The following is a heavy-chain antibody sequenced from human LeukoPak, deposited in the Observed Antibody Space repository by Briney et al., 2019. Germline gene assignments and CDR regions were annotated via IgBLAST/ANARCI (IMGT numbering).Heavy chain of an antibody. CDR2: IYYSGST. D-gene: IGHD6-13*01. V-gene: IGHV4-59*01. Sequence: SETLSLTCTVSGGSISSYYWSWIRQPPGKGLEWIGYIYYSGSTNYNPSLKSRVTISVDTSKNQFSLKLSSVTAADTAVYYCASFIAAAGTGGWFDPWGQGTLVTVSS. J-gene: IGHJ5*02. CDR3: ASFIAAAGTGGWFDP. CDR1: GGSISSYY.